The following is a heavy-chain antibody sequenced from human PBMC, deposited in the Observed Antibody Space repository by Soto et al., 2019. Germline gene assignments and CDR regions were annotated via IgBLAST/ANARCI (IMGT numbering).Heavy chain of an antibody. CDR1: GFTFSRYA. J-gene: IGHJ4*02. CDR2: ISGSGGST. Sequence: GGSLRLSCAASGFTFSRYAMSWVRQAPGKGLEWVSAISGSGGSTYYADSVKGRFTISRDNSKNTLYLQMNSLRAEDTAVYYCAKDSLGLIAARDIDYWGQGTLVTVSS. D-gene: IGHD6-6*01. CDR3: AKDSLGLIAARDIDY. V-gene: IGHV3-23*01.